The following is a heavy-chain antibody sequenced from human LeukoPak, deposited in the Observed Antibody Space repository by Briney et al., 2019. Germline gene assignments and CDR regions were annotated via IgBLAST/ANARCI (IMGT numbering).Heavy chain of an antibody. CDR3: ARDLPYGSGSYSGAFDI. Sequence: GGSLRLSCAASGFTFSSYWMHWVRQAPGKGLVWVSRINSDGSSTSYADSVKGRFTISRDNAKNTLYLQMNSLRAEDTAVYYCARDLPYGSGSYSGAFDIWGQGTMVTVSS. CDR1: GFTFSSYW. D-gene: IGHD3-10*01. V-gene: IGHV3-74*01. CDR2: INSDGSST. J-gene: IGHJ3*02.